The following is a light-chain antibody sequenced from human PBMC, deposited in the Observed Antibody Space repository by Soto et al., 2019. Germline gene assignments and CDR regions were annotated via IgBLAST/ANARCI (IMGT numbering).Light chain of an antibody. J-gene: IGLJ3*02. CDR3: TSYVGNDIWV. CDR1: SSDVGAYNY. CDR2: EVT. Sequence: QSALTQPPSASGSPGQSVTISCTGTSSDVGAYNYVSWYQQYTGKAPKLIIYEVTKRPSGVPDRFSGSKSGNTASLTVSGLQAEDEADYYCTSYVGNDIWVFGGGTKLTVL. V-gene: IGLV2-8*01.